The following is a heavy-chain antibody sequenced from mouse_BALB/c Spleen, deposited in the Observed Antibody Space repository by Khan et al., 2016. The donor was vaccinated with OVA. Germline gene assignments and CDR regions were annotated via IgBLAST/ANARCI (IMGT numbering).Heavy chain of an antibody. V-gene: IGHV14-3*02. CDR3: ARMAGK. J-gene: IGHJ2*01. D-gene: IGHD3-3*01. Sequence: VRLLQSGAELVKSGATVKLSCTASGFTIKNTYMYWLKQWPEQGLEWIGRIDTPNGNTKYDPNFKGKVTITADTSSNTAYLQLSSLTSEDTAVYYCARMAGKWGQGTTLTVSS. CDR1: GFTIKNTY. CDR2: IDTPNGNT.